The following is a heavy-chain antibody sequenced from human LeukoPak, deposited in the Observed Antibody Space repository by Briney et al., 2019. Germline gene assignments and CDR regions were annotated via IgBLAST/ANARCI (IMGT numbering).Heavy chain of an antibody. D-gene: IGHD5-18*01. CDR2: IYHSGST. J-gene: IGHJ4*02. CDR1: GYSISSGYY. V-gene: IGHV4-38-2*01. Sequence: SETLSLTCAVSGYSISSGYYWGWIRQPPGKGLEWMGSIYHSGSTYYNPSLKSRVTISVDTSKNQFSLKLSSVTAADTAVYYCARQIGGYSYGRPAGFDYWGQGTLVTVSS. CDR3: ARQIGGYSYGRPAGFDY.